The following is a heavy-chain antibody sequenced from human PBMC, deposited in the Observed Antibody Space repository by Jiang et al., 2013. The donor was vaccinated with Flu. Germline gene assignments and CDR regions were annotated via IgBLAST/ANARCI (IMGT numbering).Heavy chain of an antibody. Sequence: SGAEVKKPGASVKVSCKASGYTFTSLDINWVRQATGQGLEWMGWMSPSSGNTGYAQKFQGRVTMTRDTSISTAYMELSSLTFEDTAVYYCARGVAAGVDYWGQGSLVTVSS. CDR3: ARGVAAGVDY. CDR2: MSPSSGNT. J-gene: IGHJ4*02. V-gene: IGHV1-8*01. D-gene: IGHD2-8*01. CDR1: GYTFTSLD.